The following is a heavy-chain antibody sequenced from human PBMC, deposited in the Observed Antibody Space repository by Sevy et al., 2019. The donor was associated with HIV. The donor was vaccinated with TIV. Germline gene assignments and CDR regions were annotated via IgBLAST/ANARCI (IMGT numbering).Heavy chain of an antibody. CDR1: GYTFTGYY. J-gene: IGHJ4*02. CDR3: ARGCSHGSCYWNY. CDR2: INHNSGGT. Sequence: ASVKVSCKASGYTFTGYYMHWVRQAPGQGLEWMGWINHNSGGTNYAQKFQGRITMTRDTSISTAYTELSRLRSDDTAVYYCARGCSHGSCYWNYWGQGTLVTVSS. V-gene: IGHV1-2*02. D-gene: IGHD2-15*01.